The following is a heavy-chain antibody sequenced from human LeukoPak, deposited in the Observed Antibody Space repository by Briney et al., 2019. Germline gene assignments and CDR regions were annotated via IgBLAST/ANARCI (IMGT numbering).Heavy chain of an antibody. CDR1: GFTFSSYG. CDR3: ARDTYYYDSRGSPLGY. J-gene: IGHJ4*02. V-gene: IGHV3-33*01. Sequence: GRSLRLSCAASGFTFSSYGMHWVRQAPGKGLEWVAVIWYDGSNKYYADSVKGRFTISRDNSKNTLYLQMNSLRAEDTAVYYCARDTYYYDSRGSPLGYWGQGTLVTVSS. D-gene: IGHD3-22*01. CDR2: IWYDGSNK.